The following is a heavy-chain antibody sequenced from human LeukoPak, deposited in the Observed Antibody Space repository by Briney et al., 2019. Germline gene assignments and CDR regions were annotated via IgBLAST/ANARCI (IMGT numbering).Heavy chain of an antibody. CDR1: GYSFTTYW. J-gene: IGHJ6*03. V-gene: IGHV5-51*01. Sequence: GESLKISCKSSGYSFTTYWIAWVRQMPGKGLEWMGIIYPGDSDTIYSPSFQGQVTISADKSTNTAFLQWSSLKASDTAKYYCTRHGGYDYYTDVWGKGTTVTISS. CDR2: IYPGDSDT. CDR3: TRHGGYDYYTDV. D-gene: IGHD3-16*01.